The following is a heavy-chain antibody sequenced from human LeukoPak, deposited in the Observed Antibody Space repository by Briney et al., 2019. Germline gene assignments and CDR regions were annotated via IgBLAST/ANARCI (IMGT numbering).Heavy chain of an antibody. CDR2: IYHGGST. D-gene: IGHD6-13*01. J-gene: IGHJ4*02. Sequence: SETLSLTRTVSGYSINNGFYWGWIRQPPGKGLEWIGSIYHGGSTYYNPSLKSRVTISVDTSKNQFSLKLSSVTAADTAVYYCARDGGSSWPFDYWGQGTLVTVSS. CDR3: ARDGGSSWPFDY. CDR1: GYSINNGFY. V-gene: IGHV4-38-2*02.